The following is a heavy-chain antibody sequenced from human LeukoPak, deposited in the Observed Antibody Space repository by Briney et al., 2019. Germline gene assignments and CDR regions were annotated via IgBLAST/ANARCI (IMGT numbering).Heavy chain of an antibody. D-gene: IGHD3-22*01. J-gene: IGHJ4*02. CDR3: AVYDSSGYYLTDY. Sequence: SETLSLTCTVSGGSISSGDYYWSWIRQPPGKGLEWIGYIYYSGSTYYNPSLKSRVTISVDTSKNQFSLKLSSVTAADTAVYYCAVYDSSGYYLTDYWGQGTLVTVSS. CDR1: GGSISSGDYY. V-gene: IGHV4-30-4*01. CDR2: IYYSGST.